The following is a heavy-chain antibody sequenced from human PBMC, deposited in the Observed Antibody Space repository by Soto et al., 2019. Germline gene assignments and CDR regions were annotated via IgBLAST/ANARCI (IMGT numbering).Heavy chain of an antibody. Sequence: QVQLVESGGGVVQPGRSLRLSCAASGFTFSSYGMHWVRQAPGKGLEWVAVISYDGSNKYYADSVKGRFTISRDNSKHTLYLQMNSLRAEDTAVYYCAKDSPYWRYWGQGTLVTVSS. CDR2: ISYDGSNK. D-gene: IGHD2-8*02. CDR1: GFTFSSYG. CDR3: AKDSPYWRY. V-gene: IGHV3-30*18. J-gene: IGHJ4*02.